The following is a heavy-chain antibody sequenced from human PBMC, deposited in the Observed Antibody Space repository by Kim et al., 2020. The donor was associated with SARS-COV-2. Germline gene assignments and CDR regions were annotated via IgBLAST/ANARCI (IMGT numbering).Heavy chain of an antibody. CDR1: GFTFSSHW. Sequence: GSLRLSCAASGFTFSSHWMHWVRQAPGKGLVWVSRINGDGSTTSYADSVKGRFTISRDNAKNTLYLQMNSLRAEDTAVYYCARRQFTSGWYYFDFWGQGTLVTSPQ. D-gene: IGHD6-19*01. J-gene: IGHJ4*02. CDR3: ARRQFTSGWYYFDF. V-gene: IGHV3-74*01. CDR2: INGDGSTT.